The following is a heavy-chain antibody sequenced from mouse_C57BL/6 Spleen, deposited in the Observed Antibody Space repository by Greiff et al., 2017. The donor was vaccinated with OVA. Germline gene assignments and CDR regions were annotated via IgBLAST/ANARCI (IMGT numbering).Heavy chain of an antibody. J-gene: IGHJ2*01. V-gene: IGHV1-81*01. Sequence: VKQRTGQGLEWIGEIYPRSGNTYYNEKFKGKATLTADKSSSTAYMELRSLTSEDSAVYFCERTGTLFDYWGQGTTLTVSS. CDR2: IYPRSGNT. D-gene: IGHD4-1*01. CDR3: ERTGTLFDY.